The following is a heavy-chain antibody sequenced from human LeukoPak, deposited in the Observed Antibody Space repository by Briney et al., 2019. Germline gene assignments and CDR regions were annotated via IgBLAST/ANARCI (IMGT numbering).Heavy chain of an antibody. CDR1: GFTFDDYT. V-gene: IGHV3-43*01. CDR2: ISWDGGST. CDR3: AKDGYGGSY. J-gene: IGHJ4*02. D-gene: IGHD4-23*01. Sequence: GGSLRLSCAASGFTFDDYTMHWVRQAPGKGLEWVSLISWDGGSTYYADSVKGRFTISRDNSKNTLYLQMNSLRAEDTAVYYCAKDGYGGSYWGQGTLVTVSS.